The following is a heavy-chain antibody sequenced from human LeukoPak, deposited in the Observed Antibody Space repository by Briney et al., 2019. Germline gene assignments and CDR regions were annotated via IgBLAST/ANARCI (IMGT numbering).Heavy chain of an antibody. CDR1: GFTFSSYS. D-gene: IGHD6-19*01. CDR3: AKGGPSGLNSGWYMAVSNTQNDY. CDR2: ISYDGSNK. J-gene: IGHJ4*02. Sequence: GGSLRLSCAASGFTFSSYSMNWVRQAPGKGLEWVAVISYDGSNKYYADSVKGRFTISRDNSKNTLYLQMNSLRAEDTAVYYCAKGGPSGLNSGWYMAVSNTQNDYWGQGTLVTVSS. V-gene: IGHV3-30*18.